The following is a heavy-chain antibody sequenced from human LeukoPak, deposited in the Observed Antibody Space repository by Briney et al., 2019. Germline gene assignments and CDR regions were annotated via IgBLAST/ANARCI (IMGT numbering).Heavy chain of an antibody. CDR2: IYYSGRT. Sequence: SETLSLTCTVSSDSIISSSYYWGWVRQPPGKGLEWIGSIYYSGRTDYNPSLKSRVTISVDTSKNQFSLKLNSVTAADTAVYYCARHTAQYYFGSGSLDSWGGGTLVTVSS. CDR3: ARHTAQYYFGSGSLDS. CDR1: SDSIISSSYY. V-gene: IGHV4-39*01. D-gene: IGHD3-10*01. J-gene: IGHJ4*02.